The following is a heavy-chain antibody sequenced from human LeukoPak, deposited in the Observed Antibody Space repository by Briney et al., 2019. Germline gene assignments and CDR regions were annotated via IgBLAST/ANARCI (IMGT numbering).Heavy chain of an antibody. J-gene: IGHJ4*02. CDR2: ISGSGGSA. V-gene: IGHV3-23*01. CDR1: GFTFSSYA. Sequence: SGGSLRLSCAASGFTFSSYAMSWVRQAPGKGLEWVSAISGSGGSAYYANSVKGRFTISRDNSKNTLYLQMNSLRAEDTAVYYCAKDEGSDLFDYWGQGTLVTVSS. CDR3: AKDEGSDLFDY.